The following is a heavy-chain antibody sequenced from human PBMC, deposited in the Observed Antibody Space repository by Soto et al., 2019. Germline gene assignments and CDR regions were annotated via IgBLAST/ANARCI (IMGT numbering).Heavy chain of an antibody. CDR2: ITSTPDTYAT. CDR1: AFSFSGST. Sequence: GGSLRLSCAVSAFSFSGSTMHWVRQASGKGLEWVGHITSTPDTYATVYGASGKGRFSISRDDSMNTAFLQMNCLKSEDTAVYYCTRSYENNAYYFDHWGQGTLVTVSS. J-gene: IGHJ1*01. V-gene: IGHV3-73*01. D-gene: IGHD3-16*01. CDR3: TRSYENNAYYFDH.